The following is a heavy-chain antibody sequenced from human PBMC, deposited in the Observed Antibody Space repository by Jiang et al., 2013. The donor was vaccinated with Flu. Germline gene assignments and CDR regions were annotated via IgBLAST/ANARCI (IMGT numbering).Heavy chain of an antibody. J-gene: IGHJ4*02. CDR1: GDSVSSNSAA. Sequence: QTLSLTCAISGDSVSSNSAAWNWIRQPPSRGLEWLGRTYYRSKWYNDYAVSMKSRITINPDTSKNQFSLQLNSVTPEDTAIYYCARAGAGAPVSLWGQGTLVTVSS. V-gene: IGHV6-1*01. D-gene: IGHD6-13*01. CDR3: ARAGAGAPVSL. CDR2: TYYRSKWYN.